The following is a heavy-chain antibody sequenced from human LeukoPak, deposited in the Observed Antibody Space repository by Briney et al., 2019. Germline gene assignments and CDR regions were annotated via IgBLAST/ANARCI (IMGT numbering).Heavy chain of an antibody. D-gene: IGHD2-2*01. V-gene: IGHV1-2*02. CDR2: LNPKSGGT. Sequence: EASVKVSCKASGHTFTGYIHWVRQAPGQGLEWMGWLNPKSGGTKYAQEFQGRVSMTRDTSITTTSMELSRLTSDDTAVYYCAGGVPLGYCGTTSCPFGYWGQGSLVSVSS. CDR1: GHTFTGY. CDR3: AGGVPLGYCGTTSCPFGY. J-gene: IGHJ4*02.